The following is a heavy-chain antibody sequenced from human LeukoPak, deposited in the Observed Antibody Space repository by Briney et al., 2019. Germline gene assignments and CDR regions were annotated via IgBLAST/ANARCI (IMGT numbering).Heavy chain of an antibody. V-gene: IGHV5-51*01. D-gene: IGHD7-27*01. CDR1: GYSFTSYW. J-gene: IGHJ2*01. CDR3: ARRDWGSYWYFDL. CDR2: IYPGESDT. Sequence: GESLKISCKGSGYSFTSYWIAWVRQMPGKGLEWMGIIYPGESDTRYSPSLQAQVTMSADKSVSTAYLQWSSLKASDNAMYYCARRDWGSYWYFDLWGRGTLVTVSS.